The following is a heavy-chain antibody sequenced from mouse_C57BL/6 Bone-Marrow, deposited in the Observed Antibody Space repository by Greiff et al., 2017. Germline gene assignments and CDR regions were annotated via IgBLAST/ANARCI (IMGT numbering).Heavy chain of an antibody. CDR3: ARGSDYDAMDY. CDR2: SRNKANDYTT. V-gene: IGHV7-1*01. CDR1: GFAFSDFY. J-gene: IGHJ4*01. Sequence: DVKLVESGGGLVQSGRSLRLSCATSGFAFSDFYMEWVRQAPGKGLEWIAASRNKANDYTTEYSASVKGRFIVSRDTSQSILYLQMNALRAEDTAIYYCARGSDYDAMDYWGQGTSVTVSS.